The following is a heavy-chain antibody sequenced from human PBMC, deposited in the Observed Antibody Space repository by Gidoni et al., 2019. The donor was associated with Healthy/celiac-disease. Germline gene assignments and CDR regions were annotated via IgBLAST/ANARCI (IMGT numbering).Heavy chain of an antibody. J-gene: IGHJ6*02. V-gene: IGHV3-33*01. CDR1: GFPFSSYG. CDR3: ARAGYCSGGSCYGMDV. CDR2: IWYDGSNK. D-gene: IGHD2-15*01. Sequence: QVQLVGSGGGVVQPGRSRRLACASSGFPFSSYGILWVRQAPGKGLEWVAVIWYDGSNKYYADSVKGRFTISRDNSKNTLYLQMNSLRAEDTAVYYCARAGYCSGGSCYGMDVWGQGTTVTVSS.